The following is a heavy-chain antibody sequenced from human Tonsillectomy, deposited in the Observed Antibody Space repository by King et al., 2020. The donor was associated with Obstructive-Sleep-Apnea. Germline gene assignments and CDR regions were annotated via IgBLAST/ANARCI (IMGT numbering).Heavy chain of an antibody. V-gene: IGHV4-31*03. D-gene: IGHD3-22*01. CDR2: IYYSGST. Sequence: LQLQESGPGLVKPSQTLSLTCTVSGGSISSGGYYWSWIRQHPGKGLEWIGYIYYSGSTYYNPSLKSRVTISVDTSKNQFSLKLSSVTAADTAVYYCATDSPTGSSGYYFDYWGQGTLVTVSS. J-gene: IGHJ4*02. CDR3: ATDSPTGSSGYYFDY. CDR1: GGSISSGGYY.